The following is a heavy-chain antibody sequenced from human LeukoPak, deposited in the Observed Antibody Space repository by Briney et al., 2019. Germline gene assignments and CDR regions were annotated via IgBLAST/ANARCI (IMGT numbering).Heavy chain of an antibody. D-gene: IGHD2/OR15-2a*01. V-gene: IGHV3-9*01. CDR1: GFTFDDYA. Sequence: GGSLRLSCAASGFTFDDYAMHWVRQAPGKGLEWVSGISWNGDIKGYADSVKVRFTISRDNAQNSLYLQINSLRPEDTAFYSCAKDRMGAYFTIPDYWGQGALVTVSS. CDR3: AKDRMGAYFTIPDY. CDR2: ISWNGDIK. J-gene: IGHJ4*02.